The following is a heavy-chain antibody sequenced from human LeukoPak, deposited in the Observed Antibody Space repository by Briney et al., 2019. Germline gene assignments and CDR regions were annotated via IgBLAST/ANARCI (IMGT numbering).Heavy chain of an antibody. J-gene: IGHJ5*02. V-gene: IGHV4-59*01. CDR2: IDYRGNT. D-gene: IGHD3-10*01. CDR1: GGSISTYY. CDR3: ARSRTYYYGSGRVRNWFDP. Sequence: SETLSLTCTVSGGSISTYYWSWIRQPPGKGLEWIAYIDYRGNTTYNPSLRSRVTISVDTSRNQFSLKLSSVTAADTAVYYCARSRTYYYGSGRVRNWFDPWGQGTLVTVSS.